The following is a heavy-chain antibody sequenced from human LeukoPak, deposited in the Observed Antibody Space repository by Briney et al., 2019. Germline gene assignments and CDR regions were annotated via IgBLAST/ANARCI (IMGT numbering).Heavy chain of an antibody. CDR1: GFTFSSYA. Sequence: GGSLRLSCAASGFTFSSYAMSWVRQAPGKGLERVSTISGSGGSTYYADSVKGRFTISRDNSKSTLYLQMNSLRAEDTAVYYCAKDPELDAIDYWGQGTLVTVSS. D-gene: IGHD1-7*01. J-gene: IGHJ4*02. CDR3: AKDPELDAIDY. CDR2: ISGSGGST. V-gene: IGHV3-23*01.